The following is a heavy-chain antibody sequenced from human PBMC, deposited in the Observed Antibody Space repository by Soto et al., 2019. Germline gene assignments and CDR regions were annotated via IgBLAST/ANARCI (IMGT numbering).Heavy chain of an antibody. CDR3: ARSGPQPFDY. CDR1: GFTVSSTY. D-gene: IGHD3-10*01. J-gene: IGHJ4*02. V-gene: IGHV3-53*02. Sequence: EVQLVQTGGGLIQPGGSLRLSCAASGFTVSSTYMSWVRQAPGKGLEWVSVIYSGGGTYYADSLKGRFTTSRDNSKNTLYLQMNSLRAEDTAVYYCARSGPQPFDYWGQGTLVTVSS. CDR2: IYSGGGT.